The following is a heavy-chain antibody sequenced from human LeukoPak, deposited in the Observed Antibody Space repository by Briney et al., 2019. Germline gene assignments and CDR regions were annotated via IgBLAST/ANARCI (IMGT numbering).Heavy chain of an antibody. CDR2: INQDGTET. CDR1: GFIFGDHL. V-gene: IGHV3-7*01. J-gene: IGHJ4*02. Sequence: GGSLRLSCAASGFIFGDHLMGWVRRAPGKGLEWAANINQDGTETLYMDSVRGRFTISRDNAKNSLSLQMNTLRVEDTAVYYCARVPGRAPDYWGQGTLVTVSS. D-gene: IGHD1-14*01. CDR3: ARVPGRAPDY.